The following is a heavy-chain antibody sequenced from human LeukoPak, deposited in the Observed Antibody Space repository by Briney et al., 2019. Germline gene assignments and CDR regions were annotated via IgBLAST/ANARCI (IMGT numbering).Heavy chain of an antibody. CDR3: AKDYDFWSGYFDY. CDR2: ISGSGGST. J-gene: IGHJ4*02. CDR1: GFTFSSYA. V-gene: IGHV3-23*01. Sequence: GGSLRLSCAASGFTFSSYAMHWVRQAPGKGLEWVSAISGSGGSTYYADSVKGRFTISRDNSKNTLYLQMNSLRAEDTAVYYCAKDYDFWSGYFDYWGQGTLVTVSS. D-gene: IGHD3-3*01.